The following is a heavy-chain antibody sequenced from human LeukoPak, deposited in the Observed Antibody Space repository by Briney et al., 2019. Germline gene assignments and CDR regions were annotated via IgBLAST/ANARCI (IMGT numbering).Heavy chain of an antibody. CDR1: GGSISSGGYS. CDR2: IYYSGST. J-gene: IGHJ4*02. V-gene: IGHV4-61*08. D-gene: IGHD3-3*01. Sequence: SQTLSLTCAVSGGSISSGGYSWSWIRQPPGKGLEWIGYIYYSGSTNYNPSLKSRVTISVDTSKNQFSLKLSSVTAADTAVYYCARGYETIFGVVIFDYWGQGTLVTVSS. CDR3: ARGYETIFGVVIFDY.